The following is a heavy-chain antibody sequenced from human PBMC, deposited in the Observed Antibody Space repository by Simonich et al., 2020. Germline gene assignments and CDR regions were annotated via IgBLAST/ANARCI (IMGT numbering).Heavy chain of an antibody. CDR3: ARVGYSNYYYYGMDV. CDR1: GYSISSGYY. J-gene: IGHJ6*02. V-gene: IGHV4-38-2*01. Sequence: QVQLQESGPGLVKPSETLSLTCAVSGYSISSGYYWGWIRQPPGKGLEWIGSNYPRGRTYYNPSLKSRVTISVDTSKNQFSLKLSSVTAADTAVYYCARVGYSNYYYYGMDVWGQGTTVTVSS. D-gene: IGHD6-13*01. CDR2: NYPRGRT.